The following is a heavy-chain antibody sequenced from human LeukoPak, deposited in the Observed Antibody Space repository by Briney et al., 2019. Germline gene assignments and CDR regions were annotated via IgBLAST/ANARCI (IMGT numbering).Heavy chain of an antibody. CDR1: GYTFTSYG. V-gene: IGHV1-8*01. D-gene: IGHD6-13*01. CDR3: ASLASSSRPLYYYYGMDV. J-gene: IGHJ6*01. CDR2: ISPNNGNR. Sequence: GSSVTVSCKASGYTFTSYGFNWLRQATAQGLERMGWISPNNGNRGYAQKFQGRGTMTRRSSISTAYMEMTSFRSEDSVVYYCASLASSSRPLYYYYGMDVWGQGSTVTASS.